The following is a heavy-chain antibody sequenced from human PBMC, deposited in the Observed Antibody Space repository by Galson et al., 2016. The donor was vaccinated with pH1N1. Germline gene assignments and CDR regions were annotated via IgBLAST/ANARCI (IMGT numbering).Heavy chain of an antibody. D-gene: IGHD1-14*01. CDR1: GGTFGSYG. CDR2: MNPNSGNT. Sequence: SVKVSCKASGGTFGSYGINWVRQAPGQGLEWMGGMNPNSGNTGSAQKFQGRVTMTRNSSITTAYMELSSLRFEDTAVYYCARGRKYAMDVWGQGTTVTVSS. J-gene: IGHJ6*02. V-gene: IGHV1-8*02. CDR3: ARGRKYAMDV.